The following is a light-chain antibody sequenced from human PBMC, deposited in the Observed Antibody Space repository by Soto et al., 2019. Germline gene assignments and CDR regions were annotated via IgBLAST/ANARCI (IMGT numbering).Light chain of an antibody. J-gene: IGKJ5*01. V-gene: IGKV1-8*01. CDR2: AAS. CDR1: QGISSY. Sequence: ALRMTQSPSSLSASTGYRVPITFRSSQGISSYLAWYQQKPGKAPKLLIYAASTLQSGVPSRFSGSGSGTDFTLTISCLQSEDFATYYCQQYYSYPQITFGQGTRLEI. CDR3: QQYYSYPQIT.